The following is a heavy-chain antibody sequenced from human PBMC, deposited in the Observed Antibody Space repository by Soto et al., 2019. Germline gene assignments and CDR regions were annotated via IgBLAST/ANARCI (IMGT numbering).Heavy chain of an antibody. Sequence: QVQLVQSGAEMKKPGSSVKVSCKASGGTFSNYPISWVRHVPGQGLEWMGRIIPILGIAHYAQKFQGRVTIIADKSTSTAYMELSGLRSEDTAIYYCARDPASTVITPSYFDYWGQGTLVTVSS. CDR3: ARDPASTVITPSYFDY. D-gene: IGHD4-17*01. CDR2: IIPILGIA. V-gene: IGHV1-69*04. CDR1: GGTFSNYP. J-gene: IGHJ4*02.